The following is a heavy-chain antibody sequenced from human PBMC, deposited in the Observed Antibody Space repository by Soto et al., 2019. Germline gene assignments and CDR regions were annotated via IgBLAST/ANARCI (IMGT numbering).Heavy chain of an antibody. CDR1: GFTFSSYA. D-gene: IGHD3-22*01. J-gene: IGHJ4*02. CDR2: ISGSGGST. Sequence: LRLSCASSGFTFSSYAMSWVRQAPGKGLEWVSAISGSGGSTYYADSVKGRFTISRDNSKNTLYLQMNSLRAEDTAVYYCASPSGFIDYWGQGTLVTVSS. V-gene: IGHV3-23*01. CDR3: ASPSGFIDY.